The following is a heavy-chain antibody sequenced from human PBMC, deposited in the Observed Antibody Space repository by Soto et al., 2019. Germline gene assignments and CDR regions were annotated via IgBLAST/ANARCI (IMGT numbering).Heavy chain of an antibody. CDR1: GGSFSGYY. D-gene: IGHD2-21*02. CDR3: AREPPPGGDYSFYYYYGMDV. V-gene: IGHV4-34*01. J-gene: IGHJ6*02. CDR2: INHSGST. Sequence: SETLSLTCAVYGGSFSGYYWSWIRQPPGKGLEWIGEINHSGSTNYNPSLKSRVTISVDTSKNQFSLKLSSVTAADTAVYYCAREPPPGGDYSFYYYYGMDVWGQGTTVTVSS.